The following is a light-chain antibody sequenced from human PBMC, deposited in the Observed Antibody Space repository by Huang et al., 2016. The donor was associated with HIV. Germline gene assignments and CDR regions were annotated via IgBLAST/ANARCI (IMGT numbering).Light chain of an antibody. Sequence: EIVMTQSPATLSVSPGERATLSCRASQSVSSRLAWYQQKPGQAPRLLSYGASTRATGIPARFSGSGSGTEFTLTISSLQSEDVAVYYCQQYNNWPPWTFGQGTKVEIK. CDR1: QSVSSR. CDR2: GAS. V-gene: IGKV3-15*01. J-gene: IGKJ1*01. CDR3: QQYNNWPPWT.